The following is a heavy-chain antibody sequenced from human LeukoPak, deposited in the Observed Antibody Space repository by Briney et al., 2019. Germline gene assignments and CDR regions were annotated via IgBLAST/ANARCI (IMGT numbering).Heavy chain of an antibody. Sequence: GWINAGNGNTKYSQKFQGRVTITRDTSASTAYMELSSLRSEDTAVYYCASSGSSWSVRFDPWGQGTLVTVSS. D-gene: IGHD6-13*01. CDR3: ASSGSSWSVRFDP. J-gene: IGHJ5*02. V-gene: IGHV1-3*01. CDR2: INAGNGNT.